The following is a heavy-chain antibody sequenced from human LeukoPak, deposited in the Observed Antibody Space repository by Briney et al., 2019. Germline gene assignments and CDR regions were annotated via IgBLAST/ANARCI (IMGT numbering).Heavy chain of an antibody. CDR3: SQGSAQYFDY. Sequence: PGGSLRLSCAVSGLTLSNVWMNWVRQAPGKGLEWVGRIRSRGDGGTTDFAAPVKGRFTISRDDSKNTLYLQMNSLTSEDTAVYYCSQGSAQYFDYWGQGTQVTVSS. D-gene: IGHD2-15*01. J-gene: IGHJ4*02. CDR2: IRSRGDGGTT. CDR1: GLTLSNVW. V-gene: IGHV3-15*07.